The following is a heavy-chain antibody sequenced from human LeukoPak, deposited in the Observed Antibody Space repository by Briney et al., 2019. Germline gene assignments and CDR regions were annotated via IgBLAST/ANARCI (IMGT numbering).Heavy chain of an antibody. V-gene: IGHV1-46*01. D-gene: IGHD3-10*01. J-gene: IGHJ6*03. CDR3: ARGIRDTPEYYMDV. CDR1: GYSFTTYY. CDR2: INPSGGST. Sequence: GASVKVSCKPSGYSFTTYYIHWVRQAPGQGLEWMGIINPSGGSTTYTQKVQGRVAMTRDTSTSTVYMELSSLRSEDTAVYYCARGIRDTPEYYMDVWGKGTTVTVSS.